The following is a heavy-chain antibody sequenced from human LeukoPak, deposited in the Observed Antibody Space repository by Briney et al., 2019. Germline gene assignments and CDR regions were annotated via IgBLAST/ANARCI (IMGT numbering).Heavy chain of an antibody. J-gene: IGHJ5*02. CDR3: ARGPVVPAAIRGNWFDP. CDR2: IYYSGST. Sequence: SQTLSLTCTVSGGSISSGDYCWSWIRQPPGKGLEWIGYIYYSGSTYYNPSLKSRVTISVDTSKNQFSLKLSSVTAADTAVYYCARGPVVPAAIRGNWFDPWGQGTLVTVSS. V-gene: IGHV4-30-4*01. D-gene: IGHD2-2*02. CDR1: GGSISSGDYC.